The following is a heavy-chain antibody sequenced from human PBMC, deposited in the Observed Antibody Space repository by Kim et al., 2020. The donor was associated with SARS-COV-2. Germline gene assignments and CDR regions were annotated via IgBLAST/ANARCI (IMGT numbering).Heavy chain of an antibody. J-gene: IGHJ3*02. CDR2: IIPILGIA. CDR1: GGTFSSYA. CDR3: ARAVRFLEWLSLDAFDI. V-gene: IGHV1-69*04. D-gene: IGHD3-3*01. Sequence: SVKVSCKASGGTFSSYAISWVRQAPGQGLEWMGRIIPILGIANYAQKFQGRVTITADKSTSTAYMELSSLRSKDTAVYYCARAVRFLEWLSLDAFDIWGQGTMVTVSS.